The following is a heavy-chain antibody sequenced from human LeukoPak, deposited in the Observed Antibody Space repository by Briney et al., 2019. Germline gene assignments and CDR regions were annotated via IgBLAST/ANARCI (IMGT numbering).Heavy chain of an antibody. CDR2: MNPNSGNT. CDR1: GYTFTSYD. Sequence: GASVKLSCKASGYTFTSYDINWVRQATGQGHDWMGWMNPNSGNTGYAHKFQGRVTITRNTSISKVYMELSSLRSEDTAVYYCARNYYYGSGSQEFDYWGRGTLVTVSS. CDR3: ARNYYYGSGSQEFDY. D-gene: IGHD3-10*01. J-gene: IGHJ4*02. V-gene: IGHV1-8*01.